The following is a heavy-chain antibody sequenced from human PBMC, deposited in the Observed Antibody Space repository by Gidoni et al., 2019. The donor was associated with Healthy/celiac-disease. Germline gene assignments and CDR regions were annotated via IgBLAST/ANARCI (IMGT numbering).Heavy chain of an antibody. CDR3: ARIIGYSSSWYRAHYFDY. D-gene: IGHD6-13*01. CDR1: GGSFSGYY. CDR2: INHSGST. J-gene: IGHJ4*02. V-gene: IGHV4-34*01. Sequence: QVQLQQWGAGLLKPSETLSLTCAVYGGSFSGYYWSWIRQPPGKGLEWIGEINHSGSTNYNPSLKSRVTISVDTSKNQFSLKLSSVTAADTAVYYCARIIGYSSSWYRAHYFDYWGQGTLVTVSS.